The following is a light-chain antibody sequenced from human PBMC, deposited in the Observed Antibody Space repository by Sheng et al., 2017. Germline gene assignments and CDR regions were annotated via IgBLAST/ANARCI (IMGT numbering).Light chain of an antibody. V-gene: IGKV1-5*03. CDR3: QQYDTLEK. J-gene: IGKJ1*01. Sequence: DIQMTQSPSTLSAYVGDTVTITCRASQSISKWLAWYQQKPGRAPKLLIYKASSLESGVPSRFSGSGSGTEFTLTIASLQPDDFATYYCQQYDTLEKFGLGTKVEIK. CDR2: KAS. CDR1: QSISKW.